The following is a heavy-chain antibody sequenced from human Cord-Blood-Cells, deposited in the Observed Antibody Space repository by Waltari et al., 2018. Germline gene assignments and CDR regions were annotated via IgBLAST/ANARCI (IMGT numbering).Heavy chain of an antibody. D-gene: IGHD4-17*01. V-gene: IGHV3-21*01. Sequence: EVQLVESGGGLVKPGGSLILSCAASGFTFSSYSMNWVRQAPGKGLEWVSSISSSSSYIYYADSVKGRFTISRDNAKNSLYLQMNSLRAEDTAVYYCAREPDYGDYFDYWGQGTLVTVSS. J-gene: IGHJ4*02. CDR2: ISSSSSYI. CDR1: GFTFSSYS. CDR3: AREPDYGDYFDY.